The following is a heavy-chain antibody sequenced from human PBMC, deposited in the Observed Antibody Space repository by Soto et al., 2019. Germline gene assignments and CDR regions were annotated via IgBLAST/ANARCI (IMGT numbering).Heavy chain of an antibody. CDR2: ISSDGNNK. Sequence: QVQLVESGGGVVQPGRSLRLSCAASGFTFSTYAMHWVRQAPGKGLEWVAVISSDGNNKYYAGSVKGRFTISRDNSKNTLYLQMNSLRAEDTAMYYCAREPQEMEVRIDYWGQGTLVTVSS. D-gene: IGHD1-7*01. CDR1: GFTFSTYA. CDR3: AREPQEMEVRIDY. J-gene: IGHJ4*02. V-gene: IGHV3-30*04.